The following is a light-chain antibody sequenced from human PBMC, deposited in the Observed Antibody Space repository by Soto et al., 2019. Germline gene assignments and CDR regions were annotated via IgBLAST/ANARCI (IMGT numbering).Light chain of an antibody. J-gene: IGKJ2*01. Sequence: EIVLTQSPGTLSLSPGERATLSCRASHSVSSSYLAWYQQKPGQAPRLLIYGASSRATGIPDRFSGSGSGTDFTLTSSRLEPEDLAVYYCQQYGSSPPYTFGQGTKLEIK. CDR2: GAS. CDR1: HSVSSSY. CDR3: QQYGSSPPYT. V-gene: IGKV3-20*01.